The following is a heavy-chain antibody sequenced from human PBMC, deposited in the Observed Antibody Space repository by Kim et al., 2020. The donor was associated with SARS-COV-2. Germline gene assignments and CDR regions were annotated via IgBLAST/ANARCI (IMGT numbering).Heavy chain of an antibody. V-gene: IGHV4-34*01. Sequence: SETLSLTCAVYGGSFSGYYWSWIRQPPGKGLEWIGEINHSGSTNYNPSLKSRVTISVDTSKNQFSLKLSSVTAADTAVYYCARVRVHYYGSVRYYYYGMDVWGQGTTVTVSS. CDR1: GGSFSGYY. J-gene: IGHJ6*02. CDR3: ARVRVHYYGSVRYYYYGMDV. CDR2: INHSGST. D-gene: IGHD3-10*01.